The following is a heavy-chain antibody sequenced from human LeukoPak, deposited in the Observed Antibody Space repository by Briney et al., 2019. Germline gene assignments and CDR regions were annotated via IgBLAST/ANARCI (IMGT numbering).Heavy chain of an antibody. CDR2: ISWNSGSI. V-gene: IGHV3-9*03. CDR3: AKDMGIVGATGGAFDI. D-gene: IGHD1-26*01. CDR1: GFTFSSYW. Sequence: PGGSLRLSCAASGFTFSSYWMHWVRQAPGKGLEWVSGISWNSGSIGYADSVKGRFTISRDNAKNSLYLQMNSLRAEDMALYYCAKDMGIVGATGGAFDIWGQGTMVTVSS. J-gene: IGHJ3*02.